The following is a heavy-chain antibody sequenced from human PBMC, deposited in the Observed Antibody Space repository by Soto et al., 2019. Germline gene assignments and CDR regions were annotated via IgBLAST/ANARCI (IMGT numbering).Heavy chain of an antibody. CDR3: ARVGVLGGWNYYYMDV. CDR1: GFTFSDHY. V-gene: IGHV3-72*01. D-gene: IGHD3-3*02. CDR2: TRNKANSYTT. J-gene: IGHJ6*03. Sequence: GGSLRLSCAASGFTFSDHYMDWVRQAPGKGLEWVGRTRNKANSYTTEYAASVKGRFTISRDDSKNSLYLQMNSLKTEDTAVYYCARVGVLGGWNYYYMDVWGKGTTVTVSS.